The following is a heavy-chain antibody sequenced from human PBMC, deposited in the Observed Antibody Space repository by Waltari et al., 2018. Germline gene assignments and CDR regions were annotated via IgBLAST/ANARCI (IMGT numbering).Heavy chain of an antibody. CDR2: INHSEST. CDR1: GGSFRGYN. Sequence: QVQLQQWGAGLLKPSKTLSLTCAVYGGSFRGYNWGWIRQPPGKGREWIGEINHSESTNYNPALKSRVTISVDTARNQFSLKLSSVTAADTAVDYCARGKGGRFDPWGQGTLVTVSS. CDR3: ARGKGGRFDP. D-gene: IGHD3-16*01. V-gene: IGHV4-34*01. J-gene: IGHJ5*02.